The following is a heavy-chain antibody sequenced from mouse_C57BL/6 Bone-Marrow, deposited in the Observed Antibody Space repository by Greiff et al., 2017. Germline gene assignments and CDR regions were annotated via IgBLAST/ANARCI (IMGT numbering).Heavy chain of an antibody. CDR1: GFTFSDYG. J-gene: IGHJ3*01. CDR3: ARHAYYSNYGFAY. V-gene: IGHV5-15*01. Sequence: EVQLVESGGGLVQPGGSLKLSCAASGFTFSDYGMAWVRQAPRKGPEWVAFISNLAYSIYYADTVTGRFTISRENAKNTLYLEVSSLGSEDTAMYYCARHAYYSNYGFAYWGQGTLVTVSA. CDR2: ISNLAYSI. D-gene: IGHD2-5*01.